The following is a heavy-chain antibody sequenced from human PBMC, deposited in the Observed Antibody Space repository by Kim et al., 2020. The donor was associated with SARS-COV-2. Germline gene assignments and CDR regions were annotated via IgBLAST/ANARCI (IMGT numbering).Heavy chain of an antibody. Sequence: GGSLRLSCAASGFTFSSYAMHWVRQAPGKGLEWVAVISYDGSNKYYADSVKGRFTISRDNSKNTLYLQMNNLRAEDTAVYYCARRAAETGYNWNYHYYY. CDR2: ISYDGSNK. CDR3: ARRAAETGYNWNYHYYY. D-gene: IGHD1-20*01. J-gene: IGHJ6*03. CDR1: GFTFSSYA. V-gene: IGHV3-30-3*01.